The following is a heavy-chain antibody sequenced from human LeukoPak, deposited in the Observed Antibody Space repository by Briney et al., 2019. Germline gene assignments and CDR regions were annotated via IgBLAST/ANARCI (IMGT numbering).Heavy chain of an antibody. CDR1: GFTFSSYA. CDR3: AKGLYGGNPTDAFDI. Sequence: GGSLRLSCAASGFTFSSYAMSWVRQAPGKGLEWVSAISGSGGSTYYADSVKGRSTISRDNSKDTLYLQMNSLRAEDTAVYYCAKGLYGGNPTDAFDIWGQGTMVTVSS. D-gene: IGHD4-23*01. J-gene: IGHJ3*02. V-gene: IGHV3-23*01. CDR2: ISGSGGST.